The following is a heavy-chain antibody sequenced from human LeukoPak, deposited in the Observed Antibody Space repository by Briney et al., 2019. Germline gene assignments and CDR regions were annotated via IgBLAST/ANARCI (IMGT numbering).Heavy chain of an antibody. J-gene: IGHJ3*01. CDR3: VRVRGHSHYVDAFDF. V-gene: IGHV3-33*01. Sequence: PGRSLRLSCAASGFTFNTSGMHWVRQAPGKGLEWVALIWFDGSIKYYADSVEGRFTISRDNSKNTLYLLMNSLRVDDTAVYYCVRVRGHSHYVDAFDFWGQGTMVTVSS. CDR1: GFTFNTSG. CDR2: IWFDGSIK. D-gene: IGHD4-4*01.